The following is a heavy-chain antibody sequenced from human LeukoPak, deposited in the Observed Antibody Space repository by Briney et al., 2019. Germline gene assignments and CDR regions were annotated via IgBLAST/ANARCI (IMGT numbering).Heavy chain of an antibody. Sequence: GGSLRLSCAASGFTFSSYEMNWVRQAPGKGLEWVSYISSSGSTIYYADSVKGRFTISRDNAKNSLYLQMNSLRAEDTAVYYCARVMVLDDYYDSSGYHYWGQGTLVTVSS. CDR1: GFTFSSYE. V-gene: IGHV3-48*03. CDR3: ARVMVLDDYYDSSGYHY. D-gene: IGHD3-22*01. J-gene: IGHJ4*02. CDR2: ISSSGSTI.